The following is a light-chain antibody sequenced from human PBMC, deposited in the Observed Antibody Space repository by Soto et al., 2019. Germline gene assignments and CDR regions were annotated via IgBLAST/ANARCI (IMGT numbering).Light chain of an antibody. CDR2: AAS. V-gene: IGKV3-20*01. Sequence: EIVLTQSPGTLSLSPGERATLSCRASQSVSSSYLAWYQKKPGQAPRLLIYAASSRATGIPDRFSGSGSGTDFTITISRLEPEDFAVYYCQQCSSSPDTFGPGTKVDIK. J-gene: IGKJ3*01. CDR1: QSVSSSY. CDR3: QQCSSSPDT.